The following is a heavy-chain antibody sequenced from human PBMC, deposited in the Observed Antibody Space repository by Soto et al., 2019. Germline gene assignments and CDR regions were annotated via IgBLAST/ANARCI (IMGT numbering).Heavy chain of an antibody. Sequence: GSLRLSCAASGFTVSTNYMSWVRQAPGKGLEWVSVIHAGGTTFYADSVKGRFTISRDSSKNTLYLQMNSLRAEDTAVYYCARDTNPPYYYGSRNFHGTDVWGQGTTVTVSS. D-gene: IGHD3-10*01. CDR3: ARDTNPPYYYGSRNFHGTDV. J-gene: IGHJ6*02. CDR1: GFTVSTNY. CDR2: IHAGGTT. V-gene: IGHV3-53*01.